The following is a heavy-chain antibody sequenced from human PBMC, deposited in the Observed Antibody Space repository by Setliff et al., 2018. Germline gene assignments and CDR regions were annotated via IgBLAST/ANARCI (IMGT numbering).Heavy chain of an antibody. D-gene: IGHD6-13*01. Sequence: SETLSLTCGVSGASITSGHYWGWIRQPPGKGLEWIATMSHRGRTYFNPSLESRVTMSRDTSKNQFSLRLTSVAAADTAVYYCARAGSAPARRKGVFEYWGQGTLVTVSS. J-gene: IGHJ4*02. CDR1: GASITSGHY. V-gene: IGHV4-38-2*01. CDR3: ARAGSAPARRKGVFEY. CDR2: MSHRGRT.